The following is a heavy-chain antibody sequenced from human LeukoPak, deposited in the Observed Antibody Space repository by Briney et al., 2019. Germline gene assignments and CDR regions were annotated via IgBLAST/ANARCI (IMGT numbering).Heavy chain of an antibody. CDR1: GGSLSGYY. V-gene: IGHV4-34*01. CDR3: ARLRPYYYDSSGYRWYYFDY. Sequence: SETLSLTCAVYGGSLSGYYWSWIRQPPGKGLEWIGEINHSGSTNYNPSLKSRVTISVDTSKNQFSLKLSSVTAADTAVYYCARLRPYYYDSSGYRWYYFDYWGQGTLVTVSS. CDR2: INHSGST. D-gene: IGHD3-22*01. J-gene: IGHJ4*02.